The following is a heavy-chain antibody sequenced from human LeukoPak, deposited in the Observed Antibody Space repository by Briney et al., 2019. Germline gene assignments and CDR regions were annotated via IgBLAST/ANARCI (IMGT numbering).Heavy chain of an antibody. CDR3: ARLQGTTEDAFDI. CDR1: GGSISSSSYY. D-gene: IGHD2/OR15-2a*01. J-gene: IGHJ3*02. V-gene: IGHV4-39*01. Sequence: SETLSLTCTVSGGSISSSSYYWGWIRQPPGKGLEWIGSIYYSGSTYYNPSLKSRVTISVGTSKNQFSLKLSSVTAADTAVYYCARLQGTTEDAFDIWGQGTMVTVSS. CDR2: IYYSGST.